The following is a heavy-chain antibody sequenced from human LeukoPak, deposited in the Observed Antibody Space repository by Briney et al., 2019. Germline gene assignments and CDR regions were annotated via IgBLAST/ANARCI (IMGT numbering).Heavy chain of an antibody. V-gene: IGHV3-7*01. D-gene: IGHD6-13*01. CDR1: GFTFSTYW. CDR3: ARDPIDPGVAAAGNYDY. J-gene: IGHJ4*02. Sequence: QPGGSLRLSCAASGFTFSTYWMSWVRQAPGKGLEWVANIKQDGSKKYYVDSVRGRFTISRDNAKNSLYLQMNSLRAEDTAVYYCARDPIDPGVAAAGNYDYWGQRTLVTVSS. CDR2: IKQDGSKK.